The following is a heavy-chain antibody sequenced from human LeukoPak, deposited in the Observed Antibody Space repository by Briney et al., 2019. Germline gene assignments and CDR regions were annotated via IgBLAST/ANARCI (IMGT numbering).Heavy chain of an antibody. V-gene: IGHV3-23*01. Sequence: GGSLRLSCAASGSAFSSQALSWVRQAPGKGLEWVSSFTGSDGNIHYADSVKGRFTLSRDSSKETMYLQMISLRADDTATYYCAAGRGNTFNPWGQGILVTVSS. CDR3: AAGRGNTFNP. D-gene: IGHD1/OR15-1a*01. CDR2: FTGSDGNI. CDR1: GSAFSSQA. J-gene: IGHJ5*02.